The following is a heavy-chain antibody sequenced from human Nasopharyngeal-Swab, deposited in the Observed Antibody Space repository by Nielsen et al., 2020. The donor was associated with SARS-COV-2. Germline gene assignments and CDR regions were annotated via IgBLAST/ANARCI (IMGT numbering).Heavy chain of an antibody. CDR1: GYSFTSSW. CDR3: VRPEGVATSFKYYFQYGMDV. J-gene: IGHJ6*02. Sequence: GESPKISCKGSGYSFTSSWIAWVRQIPGKGLEWMGLISPRDSDPRYSPSFQGQVTLSADKSLSTAYLQWSSLKASDTAMYYCVRPEGVATSFKYYFQYGMDVWGQGTMVTVPS. V-gene: IGHV5-51*01. CDR2: ISPRDSDP. D-gene: IGHD5-12*01.